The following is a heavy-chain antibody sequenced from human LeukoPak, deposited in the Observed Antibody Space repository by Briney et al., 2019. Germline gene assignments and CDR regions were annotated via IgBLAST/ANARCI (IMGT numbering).Heavy chain of an antibody. V-gene: IGHV3-30*14. CDR2: ISYDGSNK. CDR1: GFTFSSYA. J-gene: IGHJ4*02. D-gene: IGHD5-24*01. CDR3: ARGRWPDY. Sequence: GRSLRLSCAASGFTFSSYAMHWVPQAPGKGLEWVAVISYDGSNKYYADSVKGRFTISRDNSKNTLYLQMNSLRAEDTAVYYCARGRWPDYWGQGTLVTVSS.